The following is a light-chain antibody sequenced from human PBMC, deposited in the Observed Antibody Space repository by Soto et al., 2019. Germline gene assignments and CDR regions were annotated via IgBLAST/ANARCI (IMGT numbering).Light chain of an antibody. Sequence: QPVLTQPPSASGSPGQSVTISCTGTSGDVGGYNYVSWYQQHPGKAPKLMIFEVSERPSGVPDRFSASKSGNTASLTVSGLQAEDEADYYCSSYSSSSTFVVFGGGTKLTVL. CDR2: EVS. CDR3: SSYSSSSTFVV. CDR1: SGDVGGYNY. J-gene: IGLJ2*01. V-gene: IGLV2-8*01.